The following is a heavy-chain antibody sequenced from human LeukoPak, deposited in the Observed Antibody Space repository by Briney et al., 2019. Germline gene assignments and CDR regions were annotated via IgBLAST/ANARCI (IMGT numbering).Heavy chain of an antibody. J-gene: IGHJ4*02. D-gene: IGHD6-19*01. CDR3: ARDIAVAGYYFDY. CDR1: GGSISSGSYY. Sequence: PSETLSLTCTVSGGSISSGSYYWGRIRQPPGKGLEWIGSIYYSGSTYYNPSLKSRVTISVDTSKNQFSLKLSSVTAADTAVYYCARDIAVAGYYFDYWGQGTLVTVSS. CDR2: IYYSGST. V-gene: IGHV4-39*07.